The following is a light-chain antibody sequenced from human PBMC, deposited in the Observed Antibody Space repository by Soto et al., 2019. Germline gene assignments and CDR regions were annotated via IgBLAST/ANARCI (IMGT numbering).Light chain of an antibody. CDR1: QSVSSN. CDR3: QQYGSFSWT. Sequence: EIVMTQSPVTLSVSPGERVTLSCRASQSVSSNLAWYQQKPGQAPRIIIFGASGRATGIPDRFSGSGSGTDFTLTISRLEPEDFAVYYCQQYGSFSWTFGQGTKVDIK. V-gene: IGKV3-20*01. J-gene: IGKJ1*01. CDR2: GAS.